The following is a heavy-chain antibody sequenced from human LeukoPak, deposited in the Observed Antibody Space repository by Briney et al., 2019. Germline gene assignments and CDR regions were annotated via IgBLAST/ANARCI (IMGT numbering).Heavy chain of an antibody. Sequence: SETLSLTCAVYGGSFRGYYWSWIRQPPGQGLEWIGEIKHSGSPSYSPSLKSRVTISVDTSKNQFSLKLSSVTAADTAVYYCAVRMVYPKGGAFDIWGQGTMVTVSS. CDR3: AVRMVYPKGGAFDI. CDR2: IKHSGSP. V-gene: IGHV4-34*01. J-gene: IGHJ3*02. D-gene: IGHD2-8*01. CDR1: GGSFRGYY.